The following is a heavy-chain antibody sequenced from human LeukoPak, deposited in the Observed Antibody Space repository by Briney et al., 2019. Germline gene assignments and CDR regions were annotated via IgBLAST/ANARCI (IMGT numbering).Heavy chain of an antibody. Sequence: GGSLRLSCAASGFTFSSYWMSWVRQAPGKGLEWVANIKQDGSEKYYVDSVKGRFTISRDNAKNSLYLQMNSLRAEDTAVYYCARAPRIAVAGRHFDYWGQGTLVTVSS. J-gene: IGHJ4*02. CDR3: ARAPRIAVAGRHFDY. CDR1: GFTFSSYW. V-gene: IGHV3-7*01. D-gene: IGHD6-19*01. CDR2: IKQDGSEK.